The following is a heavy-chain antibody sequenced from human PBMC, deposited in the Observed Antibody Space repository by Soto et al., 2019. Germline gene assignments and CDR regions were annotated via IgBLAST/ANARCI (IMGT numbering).Heavy chain of an antibody. D-gene: IGHD6-13*01. V-gene: IGHV4-30-4*01. CDR3: ARGDGIAAATFDY. Sequence: PSKTLSLTCTVSGGSISSSEYDWCWISQPPGKGLEWIGYIYYSGSTYYNPSLKSRVTISVDTSKNQFSLKLSSVTAADTAVYYCARGDGIAAATFDYWGEGTLVTVSS. J-gene: IGHJ4*02. CDR2: IYYSGST. CDR1: GGSISSSEYD.